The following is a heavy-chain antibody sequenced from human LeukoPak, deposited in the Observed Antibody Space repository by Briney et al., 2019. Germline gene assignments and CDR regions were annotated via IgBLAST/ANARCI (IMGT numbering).Heavy chain of an antibody. V-gene: IGHV1-69*13. CDR1: GGTFSSYA. J-gene: IGHJ6*02. CDR3: ASYPPYSSGRKLYYYYGMDV. Sequence: ASVKVSCKASGGTFSSYAISWVRQAPGQGLEWMGGIIPIFGTANYAQKFQGRVTITADESTSTAYMELSSLRSEDTAVYYCASYPPYSSGRKLYYYYGMDVWGQGTTVTVSS. D-gene: IGHD6-19*01. CDR2: IIPIFGTA.